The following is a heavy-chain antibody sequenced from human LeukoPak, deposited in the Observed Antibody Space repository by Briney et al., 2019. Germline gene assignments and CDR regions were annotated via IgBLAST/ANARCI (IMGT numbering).Heavy chain of an antibody. D-gene: IGHD3-3*01. J-gene: IGHJ6*02. CDR1: GYTFTSYD. Sequence: ASVKVSCKASGYTFTSYDINWVRQATGQGLEWMGWMNPNSGNTGYAQKFQGRVTMTRNTSISTAYMELSSLRSEDTAVYYCAYYDFWSGYYTGANGMDVWGQGTTVTVSS. CDR3: AYYDFWSGYYTGANGMDV. CDR2: MNPNSGNT. V-gene: IGHV1-8*01.